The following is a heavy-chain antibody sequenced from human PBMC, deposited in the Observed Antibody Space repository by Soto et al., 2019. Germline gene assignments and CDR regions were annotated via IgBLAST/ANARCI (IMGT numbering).Heavy chain of an antibody. CDR3: AKITVKDGSGSYLGYFDL. V-gene: IGHV3-30*18. J-gene: IGHJ2*01. CDR2: ISYDGSNK. D-gene: IGHD3-10*01. Sequence: GGSLRLSCAASGFTFSSYGMHWVRQAPGKGLEWVAVISYDGSNKYYADSVKGRFTISRDNSKNTLYLQMNSLRAEDTAVYYCAKITVKDGSGSYLGYFDLWGRGTLVTVSS. CDR1: GFTFSSYG.